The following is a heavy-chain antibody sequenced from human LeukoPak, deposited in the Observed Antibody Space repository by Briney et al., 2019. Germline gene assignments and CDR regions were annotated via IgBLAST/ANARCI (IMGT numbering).Heavy chain of an antibody. D-gene: IGHD6-25*01. CDR1: GFTFGSYG. V-gene: IGHV3-30*18. CDR2: ISYDGTNQ. CDR3: AKDRQQPLRYYYAMDV. J-gene: IGHJ6*02. Sequence: PGGSLRLSCAASGFTFGSYGMHWVRQAPGKGLEWVALISYDGTNQYYADSVKGRLTISRDNSKNTLYLQMNSLRPEDTAVYYCAKDRQQPLRYYYAMDVWGQGTTVTVSS.